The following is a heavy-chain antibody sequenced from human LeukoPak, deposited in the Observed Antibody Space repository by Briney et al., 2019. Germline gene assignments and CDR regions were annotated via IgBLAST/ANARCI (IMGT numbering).Heavy chain of an antibody. CDR3: ARGRWATVIN. J-gene: IGHJ4*02. CDR1: GGSVNSGSYY. CDR2: INHSGST. V-gene: IGHV4-61*01. D-gene: IGHD4-17*01. Sequence: PSETLSLTCTVSGGSVNSGSYYWNWIRQPPGKGLEWIGEINHSGSTNYNPSLKSRVTISVDTSKNQFSLKLSSVTAADAAVYYCARGRWATVINWGQGTLVTVSS.